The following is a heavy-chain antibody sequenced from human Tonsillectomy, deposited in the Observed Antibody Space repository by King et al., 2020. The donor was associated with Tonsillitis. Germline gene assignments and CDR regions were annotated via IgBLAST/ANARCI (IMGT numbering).Heavy chain of an antibody. CDR3: ARHPHYYYVSSDYSGAFDS. Sequence: LQLQESGPGLLKPSETLSLTCSVSGGSISSTSYYWGWIRQPPGKGLEWIGSIYYSGSTYYNPSLKSRVTISVDTSKNQFSLKLRSVTAADTAVYYCARHPHYYYVSSDYSGAFDSWGQGTLVTVSS. J-gene: IGHJ4*02. CDR2: IYYSGST. CDR1: GGSISSTSYY. V-gene: IGHV4-39*01. D-gene: IGHD3-22*01.